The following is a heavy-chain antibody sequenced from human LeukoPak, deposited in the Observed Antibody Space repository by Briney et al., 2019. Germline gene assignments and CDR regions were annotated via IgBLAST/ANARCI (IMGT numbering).Heavy chain of an antibody. CDR2: IRYDGSNK. V-gene: IGHV3-30*02. CDR1: GFIFRSYG. CDR3: AKDRGVVASRGGYYFDY. J-gene: IGHJ4*02. Sequence: PGGSLRLSCAASGFIFRSYGMHWVRQAPGKGLEWVAFIRYDGSNKYYADSVKGRFTISRDNSKNTLYLQMNSLRAEDTAVYYCAKDRGVVASRGGYYFDYWGQGTLVTVSS. D-gene: IGHD2-2*01.